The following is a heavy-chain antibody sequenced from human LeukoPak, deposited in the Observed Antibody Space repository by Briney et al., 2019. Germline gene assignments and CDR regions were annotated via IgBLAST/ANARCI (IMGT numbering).Heavy chain of an antibody. V-gene: IGHV3-21*01. CDR2: ISTSSSYI. D-gene: IGHD6-19*01. CDR3: ARDSDGVAGTTSYFQH. CDR1: GFTFSSYS. Sequence: GGSLRLSCAASGFTFSSYSMNWVRQAPGKGLEWVSSISTSSSYIYYADSLGGRFTISRDNAKKSLYLQMDSLRAEDTAVYYCARDSDGVAGTTSYFQHWGQGTLVTVSS. J-gene: IGHJ1*01.